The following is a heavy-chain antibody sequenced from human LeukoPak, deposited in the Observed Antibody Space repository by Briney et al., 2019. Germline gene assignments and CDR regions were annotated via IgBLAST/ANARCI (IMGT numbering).Heavy chain of an antibody. CDR2: FDPVDGET. J-gene: IGHJ6*02. CDR3: ATTAQLAGYYGMDV. V-gene: IGHV1-24*01. CDR1: GYTLTELS. Sequence: ASVKVSCKVSGYTLTELSMHWVRQAPGKGLEWMGGFDPVDGETIYAQKFQGRVTMTEDTSTDTAYMELSSLRSEDTAVYYCATTAQLAGYYGMDVWGQGTTVTVSS. D-gene: IGHD1-1*01.